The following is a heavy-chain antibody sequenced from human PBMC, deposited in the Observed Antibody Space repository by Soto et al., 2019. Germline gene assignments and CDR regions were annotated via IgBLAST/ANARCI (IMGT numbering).Heavy chain of an antibody. CDR3: AKDSFRGIAARPFDY. D-gene: IGHD6-6*01. V-gene: IGHV3-30*18. Sequence: PGGSLRLSCAASGFTFSSYGMHWVRQAPGKGLEWVAVISYDGSNKYYADSVKGRFTISRDNSKNTLYLQMNSLRAEDTAVYYCAKDSFRGIAARPFDYWGQGTLVTVSS. J-gene: IGHJ4*02. CDR1: GFTFSSYG. CDR2: ISYDGSNK.